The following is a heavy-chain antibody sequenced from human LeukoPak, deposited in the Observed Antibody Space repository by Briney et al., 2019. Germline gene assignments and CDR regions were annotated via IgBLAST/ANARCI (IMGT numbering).Heavy chain of an antibody. CDR1: GFTFSSYA. J-gene: IGHJ4*02. D-gene: IGHD3-10*01. CDR3: AKDQSYGSGSYYIPSDY. V-gene: IGHV3-23*01. CDR2: ISGSGTSA. Sequence: PGGSLRLSCAASGFTFSSYAMSWVRQAPWKGLEWVSAISGSGTSAYYADSVKGRFTISRDNSKNTLYLQMNSLRAEDTAVYYCAKDQSYGSGSYYIPSDYWGQGTLVTVSS.